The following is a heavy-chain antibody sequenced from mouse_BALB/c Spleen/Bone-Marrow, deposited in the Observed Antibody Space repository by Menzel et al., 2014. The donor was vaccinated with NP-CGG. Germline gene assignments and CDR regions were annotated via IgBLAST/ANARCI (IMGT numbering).Heavy chain of an antibody. CDR2: AWAGGNT. CDR3: ARDRGFNNAMDY. D-gene: IGHD3-1*01. Sequence: QVQLKQSGPGLVAPSQSLSITCTVSGFSLTDYGVHWIRQPPGKGLEWLGVAWAGGNTNYNSALMFRLRISKDSSESQVFLKMNSLQTDDTAIYYCARDRGFNNAMDYWGQGASVTVSS. J-gene: IGHJ4*01. CDR1: GFSLTDYG. V-gene: IGHV2-9*02.